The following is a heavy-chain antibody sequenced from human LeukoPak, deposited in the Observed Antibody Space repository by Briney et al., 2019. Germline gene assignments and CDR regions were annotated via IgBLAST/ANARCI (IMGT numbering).Heavy chain of an antibody. Sequence: GGSLRLSCAASGCTFSSYAMSWVRQAPGKGLEWVSAISGSGGSTYYADSVKGRFTISRDNSKNTLYLQMNSLRAEDTAVYYCTKVPPGYCSSTSCFGYYFDYWGQGTLVTVSS. CDR2: ISGSGGST. CDR1: GCTFSSYA. D-gene: IGHD2-2*01. J-gene: IGHJ4*02. V-gene: IGHV3-23*01. CDR3: TKVPPGYCSSTSCFGYYFDY.